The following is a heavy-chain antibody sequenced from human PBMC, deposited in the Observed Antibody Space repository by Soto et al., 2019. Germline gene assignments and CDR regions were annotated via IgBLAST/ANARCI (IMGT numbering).Heavy chain of an antibody. CDR2: ISYDGSNK. CDR1: GFTFSSYA. D-gene: IGHD3-22*01. V-gene: IGHV3-30-3*01. J-gene: IGHJ6*02. Sequence: VGSLRLSCAASGFTFSSYAMHWVRQAPGKGLEWVAVISYDGSNKYYADSVKGRFTISRDNSKNTLYLRMNSLRAEDTAVYYCAKDTPTYYYDSSGYYTSDYGMDVWGQGTRSPSP. CDR3: AKDTPTYYYDSSGYYTSDYGMDV.